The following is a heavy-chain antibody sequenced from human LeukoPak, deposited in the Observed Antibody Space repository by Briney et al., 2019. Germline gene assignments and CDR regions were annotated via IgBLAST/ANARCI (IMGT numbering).Heavy chain of an antibody. CDR3: ARGLMMAVGGRGEFLY. V-gene: IGHV4-59*01. Sequence: SETLSLTCTVSGGSISSYYWSWIRQPPGKGLEWIGYIYYSGSTNYNPSLKSRVTISVDTSKNQFSLKLSSVTAADTAVYYGARGLMMAVGGRGEFLYWGQGTLVTVSS. CDR2: IYYSGST. J-gene: IGHJ4*02. D-gene: IGHD3-16*01. CDR1: GGSISSYY.